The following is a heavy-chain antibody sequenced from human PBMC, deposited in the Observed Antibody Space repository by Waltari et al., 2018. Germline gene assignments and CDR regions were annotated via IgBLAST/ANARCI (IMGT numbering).Heavy chain of an antibody. CDR2: IYTSGST. J-gene: IGHJ3*02. CDR3: ARDGAQWLALGSRGDAFDI. CDR1: GGSLSSGSSY. Sequence: QVQLQESGPGLVKPSQTLSLTCTVSGGSLSSGSSYWSWIRPPAGTGLEWIGRIYTSGSTNYNPSLKSRVTISVDTSKNQFSLKLSSVTAADTAVYYCARDGAQWLALGSRGDAFDIWGQGTMVTVSS. D-gene: IGHD6-19*01. V-gene: IGHV4-61*02.